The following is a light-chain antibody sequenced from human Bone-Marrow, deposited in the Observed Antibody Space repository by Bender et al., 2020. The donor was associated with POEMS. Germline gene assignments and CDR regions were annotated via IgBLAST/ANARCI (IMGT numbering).Light chain of an antibody. J-gene: IGLJ3*02. CDR2: ETS. CDR3: YSSTGSRTV. V-gene: IGLV2-23*01. Sequence: QSALTQPASVSGSPGQSITISCTGTSSDVGAYNLVSWYQQHPGKAPKLMIYETSTRPSGFSSRFSGSKSDDTASLTISGLQAEDEAEYFCYSSTGSRTVFGGGTTLTVL. CDR1: SSDVGAYNL.